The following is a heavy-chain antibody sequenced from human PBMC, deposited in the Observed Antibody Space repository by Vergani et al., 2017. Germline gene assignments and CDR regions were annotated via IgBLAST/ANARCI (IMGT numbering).Heavy chain of an antibody. V-gene: IGHV1-69*06. Sequence: QVQLVQSGAELKKPGSSVKVSCKASGGTFSSYAISWVRQAPGQGLEWMGGIIPIFGTAHYAQKFPGRVTITADKSTSTAYMELSSLRSEDTAVYYCARQPSDAYAVDIWGQGTMVTVSS. CDR3: ARQPSDAYAVDI. J-gene: IGHJ3*02. CDR2: IIPIFGTA. CDR1: GGTFSSYA.